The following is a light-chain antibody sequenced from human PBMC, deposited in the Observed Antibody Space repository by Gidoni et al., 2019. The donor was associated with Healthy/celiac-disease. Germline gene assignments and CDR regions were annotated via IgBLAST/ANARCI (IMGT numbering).Light chain of an antibody. CDR2: WAS. CDR3: QQYYSTSYT. CDR1: QSVLYSSNNKNY. J-gene: IGKJ2*01. V-gene: IGKV4-1*01. Sequence: DIVMTQSSDSLAVSLGERATINCKSSQSVLYSSNNKNYLAWYQQKPGQPPKLLIYWASTRESGVPDRFSGSGSGTEFTLTISSLQAEDVAVYYCQQYYSTSYTFGQGTKLEIK.